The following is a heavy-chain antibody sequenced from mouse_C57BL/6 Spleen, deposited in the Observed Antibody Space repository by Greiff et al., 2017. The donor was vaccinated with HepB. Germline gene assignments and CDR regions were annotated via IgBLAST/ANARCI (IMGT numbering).Heavy chain of an antibody. Sequence: QVQLQQPGAELVMPGASVKLSCKASGYTFTSYWMHWVKQRPGHGLEWIGEIDPSDSYTNYNQKFKGKSTLTVDKSSSTAYMQLSSLTSEDSAVYYCARTTVVAKGMDYWGQGTSVTVSS. CDR3: ARTTVVAKGMDY. V-gene: IGHV1-69*01. CDR2: IDPSDSYT. J-gene: IGHJ4*01. CDR1: GYTFTSYW. D-gene: IGHD1-1*01.